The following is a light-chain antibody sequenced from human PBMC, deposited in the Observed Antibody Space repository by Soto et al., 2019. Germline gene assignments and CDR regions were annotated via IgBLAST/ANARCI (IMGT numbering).Light chain of an antibody. CDR1: SSNIAKNY. V-gene: IGLV1-47*02. CDR2: SDN. J-gene: IGLJ1*01. CDR3: GSWDSSLSAYV. Sequence: QSVLTQPPSTSGTPGQRVTISCSGDSSNIAKNYVYWYQQVPGMAPKLLIYSDNQRPSGVPDRFSGSKSGTSASLAISGLRSEDEADYYCGSWDSSLSAYVFGTGTKVTVL.